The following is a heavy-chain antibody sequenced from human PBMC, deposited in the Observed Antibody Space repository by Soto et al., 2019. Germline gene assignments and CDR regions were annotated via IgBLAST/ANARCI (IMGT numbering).Heavy chain of an antibody. CDR1: GGSISSGGYY. Sequence: PSATLSLTCTVCGGSISSGGYYLSWIREHPWKGLEWIVYIYYSGSTYYNPSLKSRVPLSVYTYKKQFSLSLTYVTAADRGVYYCARGVEXWSGYLFWGRGTPVPSPQ. CDR3: ARGVEXWSGYLF. V-gene: IGHV4-31*03. J-gene: IGHJ4*02. CDR2: IYYSGST. D-gene: IGHD3-3*01.